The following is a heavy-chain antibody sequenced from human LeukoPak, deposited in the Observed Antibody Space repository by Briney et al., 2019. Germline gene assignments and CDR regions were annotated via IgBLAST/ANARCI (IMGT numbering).Heavy chain of an antibody. D-gene: IGHD3-3*01. CDR1: GYTFTGCY. CDR3: ARDYQGSGYSDY. CDR2: INPNSGGT. V-gene: IGHV1-2*02. J-gene: IGHJ4*02. Sequence: ASVKVSCKASGYTFTGCYMHWVRQAPGQGLEWMGWINPNSGGTNYAQKFQGRVTMTRDTSISTAYMELSRLRSDDTAVYYCARDYQGSGYSDYWGQGTLVTVSS.